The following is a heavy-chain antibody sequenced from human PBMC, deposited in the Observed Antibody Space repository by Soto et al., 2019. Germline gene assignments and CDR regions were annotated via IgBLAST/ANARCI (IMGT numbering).Heavy chain of an antibody. CDR2: ISYDGSNK. Sequence: PGGSLRLSCAASGFTFSSYGMHWVRQAPGKGLEWVALISYDGSNKYYADSVKGRFTISRDNSKNTLYLQMNSLRAEDTAVYYCAKDGAPSGQQFTEDQLYLLYYGTDVWGQGTTVTVSS. CDR3: AKDGAPSGQQFTEDQLYLLYYGTDV. J-gene: IGHJ6*02. V-gene: IGHV3-30*18. CDR1: GFTFSSYG. D-gene: IGHD3-10*01.